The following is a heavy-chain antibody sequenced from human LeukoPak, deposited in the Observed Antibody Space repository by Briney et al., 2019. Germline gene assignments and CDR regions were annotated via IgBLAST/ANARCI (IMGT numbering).Heavy chain of an antibody. CDR3: ARVSAGGEADFDY. J-gene: IGHJ4*02. V-gene: IGHV4-38-2*02. Sequence: SETLSLTCTVSGYSISSGYYWGWIRQPPGKGLEWIGSIYHSGSTYYNPSLKSRVTMSVDTSKAEFSLKLSSVTAADTAVYYCARVSAGGEADFDYWGQGTLVTVSS. CDR2: IYHSGST. CDR1: GYSISSGYY. D-gene: IGHD3-10*01.